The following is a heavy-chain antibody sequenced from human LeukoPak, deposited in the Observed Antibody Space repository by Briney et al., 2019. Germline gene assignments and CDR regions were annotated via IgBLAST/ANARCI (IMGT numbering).Heavy chain of an antibody. CDR2: INHSGST. Sequence: SETLSLTCAVYGGSFSGYSWSWIRQPPGKGLEWIGEINHSGSTNYNPSLKSRVAISVDTSKNQFSLKLSSVTAADTAVYYCARGRSRTSIAAAGTPRYFDYWGQGTLVTVSS. CDR3: ARGRSRTSIAAAGTPRYFDY. V-gene: IGHV4-34*01. D-gene: IGHD6-13*01. J-gene: IGHJ4*02. CDR1: GGSFSGYS.